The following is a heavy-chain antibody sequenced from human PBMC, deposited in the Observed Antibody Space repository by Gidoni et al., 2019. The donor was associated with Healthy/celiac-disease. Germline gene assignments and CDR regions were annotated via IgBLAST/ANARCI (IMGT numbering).Heavy chain of an antibody. D-gene: IGHD1-26*01. Sequence: EVQLLESGGGLVQPGGSLRLPCAASGFPFSSYAMSWVRQDPGKGLEWVSAISGSGGSTYYADSVKGRFTISRDNSKNTLYLQMNSLRAEDTAVYYCAKDKKWEPFSFDYWGQGTLVTVSS. J-gene: IGHJ4*02. CDR1: GFPFSSYA. V-gene: IGHV3-23*01. CDR2: ISGSGGST. CDR3: AKDKKWEPFSFDY.